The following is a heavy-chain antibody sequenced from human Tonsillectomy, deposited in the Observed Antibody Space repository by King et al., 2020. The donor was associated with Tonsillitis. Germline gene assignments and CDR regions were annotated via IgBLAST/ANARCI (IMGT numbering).Heavy chain of an antibody. Sequence: VQLVQSGAEVKKPGASVKVFCKASGYTFTRYYMHWVRQAPGQGLEWMGIINPSGGSTSYAQKFQGRITMPRQPATSTVYMELSSLRSEDTAVYYCARGVYYDSSGYYAHFDYWGQGTLVTVSS. J-gene: IGHJ4*02. V-gene: IGHV1-46*03. CDR3: ARGVYYDSSGYYAHFDY. D-gene: IGHD3-22*01. CDR1: GYTFTRYY. CDR2: INPSGGST.